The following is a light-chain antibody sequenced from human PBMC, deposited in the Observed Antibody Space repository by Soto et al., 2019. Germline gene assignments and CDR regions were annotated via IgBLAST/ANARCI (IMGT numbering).Light chain of an antibody. CDR1: QSISSSY. V-gene: IGKV3-20*01. J-gene: IGKJ1*01. CDR3: QQYTNSTWT. Sequence: EVVLTQSPGTLSLSPGERATLSCRTSQSISSSYLGWYQQKPGQAPRLLIYGASSRATGIPDRFSGSGSGTDFTLTISRLEAEDFAVYYCQQYTNSTWTFGQGTKVDIK. CDR2: GAS.